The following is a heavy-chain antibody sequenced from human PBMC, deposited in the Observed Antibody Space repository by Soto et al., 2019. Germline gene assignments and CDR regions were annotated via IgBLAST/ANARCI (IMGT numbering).Heavy chain of an antibody. D-gene: IGHD3-10*01. Sequence: EVQLVESGGGLVRPGGSLRLSCAASGFSFSSYSMNWVRQAPGKGLEWVSYISSTSGTIYYADSVKGRFTISRDNAKNSLYLQMNSLRDEDTAVYYCARDLYSFGSGSGYFDYWGQGTLVTVSS. J-gene: IGHJ4*02. CDR3: ARDLYSFGSGSGYFDY. V-gene: IGHV3-48*02. CDR1: GFSFSSYS. CDR2: ISSTSGTI.